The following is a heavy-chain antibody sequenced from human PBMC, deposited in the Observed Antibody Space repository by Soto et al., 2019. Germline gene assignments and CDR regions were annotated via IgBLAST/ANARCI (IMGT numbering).Heavy chain of an antibody. J-gene: IGHJ5*02. D-gene: IGHD2-2*01. Sequence: QVQLQESGPVLVKPSETLSLTCTVSGGSISSYYWSWIRQPPGKGLEWIGYIYYSGSTNYNPSLKSRVTIAVDTSKNQFSLKLSSVTAADTAVYYCARVLGYCSSTSCGWFDPWGQGTLVTVSS. CDR1: GGSISSYY. CDR2: IYYSGST. CDR3: ARVLGYCSSTSCGWFDP. V-gene: IGHV4-59*01.